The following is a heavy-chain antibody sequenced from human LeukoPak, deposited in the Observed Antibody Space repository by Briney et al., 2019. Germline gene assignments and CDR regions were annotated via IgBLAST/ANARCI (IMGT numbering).Heavy chain of an antibody. CDR2: ISTSSSYI. V-gene: IGHV3-21*01. CDR1: GFTFSSYS. CDR3: ARGGYCSGGSCLRPYNWFDP. J-gene: IGHJ5*02. Sequence: PGGSLRLSCAASGFTFSSYSMNWVRQAPGKGLEWVSSISTSSSYIYYADSVKGRFTISRDNAKNSLYLQMNSLRAEDTAVYYCARGGYCSGGSCLRPYNWFDPWGQGTLVTVSS. D-gene: IGHD2-15*01.